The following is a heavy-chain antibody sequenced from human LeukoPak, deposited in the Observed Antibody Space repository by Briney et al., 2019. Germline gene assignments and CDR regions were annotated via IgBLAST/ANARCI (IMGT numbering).Heavy chain of an antibody. J-gene: IGHJ4*02. V-gene: IGHV3-53*01. CDR1: GFTVSSNY. Sequence: PGGSVRLSCVASGFTVSSNYMSWVRQAPGKGLEWVSAIFSGGSTFYADSVTGRFTISRDNSKNTVYLEMNSLRAEDTAVYYCARDLKTSGWYGDFDYWGQGTLATVSS. D-gene: IGHD6-19*01. CDR3: ARDLKTSGWYGDFDY. CDR2: IFSGGST.